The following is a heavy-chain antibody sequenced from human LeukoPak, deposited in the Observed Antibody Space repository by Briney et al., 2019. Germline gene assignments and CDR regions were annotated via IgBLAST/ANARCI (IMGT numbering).Heavy chain of an antibody. V-gene: IGHV1-69*13. CDR3: ASGYYYDSSGYYYYYYYGMDV. CDR1: GYTFTSYY. CDR2: IIPIFGTA. J-gene: IGHJ6*02. Sequence: SVKVFCKASGYTFTSYYMHWVRQAPGQGLEWMGGIIPIFGTANYAQKFQGRVTITADESTSTAYMELSSLRSEDTAVYYCASGYYYDSSGYYYYYYYGMDVWGQGTTVTVSS. D-gene: IGHD3-22*01.